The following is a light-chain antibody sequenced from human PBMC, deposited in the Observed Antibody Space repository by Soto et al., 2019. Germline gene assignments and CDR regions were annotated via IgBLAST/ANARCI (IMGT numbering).Light chain of an antibody. J-gene: IGKJ3*01. CDR3: QQFGTSPI. CDR1: QSVSSSY. V-gene: IGKV3-20*01. CDR2: GGS. Sequence: EIVLTQSPGTLSLSPGERATLSCRASQSVSSSYLVWYQQKPGQAPRLLIYGGSVRATGIPDRFSGSGSGTDFTLTISRLEAEDFAVYYCQQFGTSPIFGPGTKVDIK.